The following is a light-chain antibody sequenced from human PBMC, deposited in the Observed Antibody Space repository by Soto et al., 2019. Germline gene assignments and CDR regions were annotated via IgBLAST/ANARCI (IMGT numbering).Light chain of an antibody. CDR3: QQTYSLPLT. Sequence: DIQMTQSPSSLSASVGDRITIACRSSQTVSKYVNWYQQRPGEVPHLLVYSASARYNGVPSRFSGSGSGTEFTLTISSLEPEDFATYYCQQTYSLPLTFAEGTKVE. J-gene: IGKJ4*02. CDR2: SAS. CDR1: QTVSKY. V-gene: IGKV1-39*01.